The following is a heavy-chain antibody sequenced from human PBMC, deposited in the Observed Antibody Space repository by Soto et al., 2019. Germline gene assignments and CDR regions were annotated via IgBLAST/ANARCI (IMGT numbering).Heavy chain of an antibody. V-gene: IGHV4-39*01. CDR1: GGSISSSSYY. CDR2: IYYSGST. CDR3: ARLGGYYQAFDH. Sequence: SETLSLTCTVSGGSISSSSYYWGWIRQPPGKGLEWIGSIYYSGSTYYNPSLKSRVTISVDTSKNQFSLKLSSVTAADTAVYYCARLGGYYQAFDHWSQGTLVTVSS. D-gene: IGHD3-3*01. J-gene: IGHJ4*02.